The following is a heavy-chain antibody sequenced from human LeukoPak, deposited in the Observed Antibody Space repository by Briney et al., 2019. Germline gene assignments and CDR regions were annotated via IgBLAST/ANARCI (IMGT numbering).Heavy chain of an antibody. Sequence: ASVKVSCKASGYTFTSYDINWVRQATGQGLEWMGWMNPNSGNTGYAQKFQGRVTMTRNTSISTAYMELSSLRSEDAAVYYCARSRSKQYCSSTSCYLKLQRTDNPRMYNWFDPWGQGTLVTVSS. D-gene: IGHD2-2*01. CDR1: GYTFTSYD. V-gene: IGHV1-8*01. J-gene: IGHJ5*02. CDR3: ARSRSKQYCSSTSCYLKLQRTDNPRMYNWFDP. CDR2: MNPNSGNT.